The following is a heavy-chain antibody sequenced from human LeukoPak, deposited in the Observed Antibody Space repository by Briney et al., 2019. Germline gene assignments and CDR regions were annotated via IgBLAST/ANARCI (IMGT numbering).Heavy chain of an antibody. D-gene: IGHD3-10*01. CDR3: ARGITMVRGGYYFDY. V-gene: IGHV4-4*07. J-gene: IGHJ4*02. CDR2: IHTSGST. CDR1: GGSISSYY. Sequence: PSETLSLTCTVSGGSISSYYWSWIRQPAGKGLEWIGRIHTSGSTNYNPSLKSRVTISVDKSKIQFSLKLSSVTAADTAVYYCARGITMVRGGYYFDYWGQGTLVTVSS.